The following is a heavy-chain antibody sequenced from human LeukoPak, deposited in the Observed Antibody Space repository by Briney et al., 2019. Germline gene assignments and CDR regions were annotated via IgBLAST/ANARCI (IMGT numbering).Heavy chain of an antibody. J-gene: IGHJ5*02. Sequence: GGSLRLSCAASGFTFSSYAMSWVRQAPGKGLEWVSAISGSGGSTYYADSVKGRFTISRDNSKNTLYLQMNRLRAEDTAVYYCAKEYCSGGSCYPGGFDPWGQGTLVTVSS. V-gene: IGHV3-23*01. CDR1: GFTFSSYA. CDR3: AKEYCSGGSCYPGGFDP. D-gene: IGHD2-15*01. CDR2: ISGSGGST.